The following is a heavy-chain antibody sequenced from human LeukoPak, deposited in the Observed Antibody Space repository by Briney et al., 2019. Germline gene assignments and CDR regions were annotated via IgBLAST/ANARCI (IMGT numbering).Heavy chain of an antibody. V-gene: IGHV3-64D*06. CDR3: AMTYDSSDYYPFDY. J-gene: IGHJ4*02. CDR1: GLAFSRYA. CDR2: ISDNGRST. D-gene: IGHD3-22*01. Sequence: GGSLRLSCSASGLAFSRYAMHWVRQAPGKGLECFSGISDNGRSTYYADAVKGRLTSSRDNSKNTLYLQMSSMRPEDTAVYYCAMTYDSSDYYPFDYWGQGTLVTVSS.